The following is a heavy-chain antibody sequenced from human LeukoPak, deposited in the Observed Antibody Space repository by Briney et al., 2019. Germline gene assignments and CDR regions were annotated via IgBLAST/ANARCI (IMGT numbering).Heavy chain of an antibody. V-gene: IGHV3-13*01. J-gene: IGHJ5*02. CDR3: ARGGCGTTSCYGDPGLDP. CDR1: GFTVSGYD. CDR2: ISASGDT. D-gene: IGHD2-2*01. Sequence: GGSLSLSCAASGFTVSGYDIHWVRQGTGKGLEWVSFISASGDTRYQDSVKGRLTISRDSVKNSFYLQMNSLRADDTAIYYCARGGCGTTSCYGDPGLDPWGQGNPGHRLL.